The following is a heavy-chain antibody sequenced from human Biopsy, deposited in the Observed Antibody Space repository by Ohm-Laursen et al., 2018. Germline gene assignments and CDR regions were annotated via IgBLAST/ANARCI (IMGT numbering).Heavy chain of an antibody. D-gene: IGHD3-3*01. CDR1: GGTFSNYA. V-gene: IGHV1-69*10. Sequence: GPSVKVSCKASGGTFSNYAISWVRQAPGEGLEWMGGIIAVSGLVNYAPKFQGRVSITADKSTTTAYMELSNLKSEDTAVYYCATPFQYYDSWGGYPPFDHWGQGTLVTVSS. J-gene: IGHJ4*02. CDR3: ATPFQYYDSWGGYPPFDH. CDR2: IIAVSGLV.